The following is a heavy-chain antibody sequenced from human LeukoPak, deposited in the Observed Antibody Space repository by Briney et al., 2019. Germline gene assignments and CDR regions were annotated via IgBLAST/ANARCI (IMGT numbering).Heavy chain of an antibody. J-gene: IGHJ4*02. CDR2: ISYDGSNK. CDR1: GFTFSSYA. Sequence: GRSLRLSCAASGFTFSSYAMHWVREAPGKGLEWVAVISYDGSNKYYAGSVKGRFTISRDNSKNTLYLQMNSLRAEDTVVYYCASGRRHNQANDYWGQGTLVTVSS. V-gene: IGHV3-30*04. CDR3: ASGRRHNQANDY. D-gene: IGHD1-26*01.